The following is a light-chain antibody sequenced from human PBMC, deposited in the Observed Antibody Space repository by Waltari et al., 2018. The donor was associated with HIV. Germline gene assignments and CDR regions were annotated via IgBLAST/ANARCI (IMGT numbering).Light chain of an antibody. Sequence: QSALTQPPSASGSPGQSVTISCTGTSSDVGGYNYVSWYQQHPGKAPKLMIYEVSKRPSGVPDRFFGSKSGNTASLTVSGLQAEDEADYYCSSYAGSSNYVFGTGTKVTVL. V-gene: IGLV2-8*01. CDR1: SSDVGGYNY. J-gene: IGLJ1*01. CDR3: SSYAGSSNYV. CDR2: EVS.